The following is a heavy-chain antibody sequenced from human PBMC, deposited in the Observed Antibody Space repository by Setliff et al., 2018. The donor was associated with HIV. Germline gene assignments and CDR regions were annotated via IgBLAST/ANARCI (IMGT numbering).Heavy chain of an antibody. Sequence: ASETLSLTCTVSGGSINSYYWSWIRQPAGKGLEWIGRIYSSGSTNYNPSLKSRITMPVDMSKNQISLKLRSVTAADTAVYYCARGKTPPYGIVVEDDAFDIWGQGTMVT. CDR1: GGSINSYY. CDR3: ARGKTPPYGIVVEDDAFDI. J-gene: IGHJ3*02. D-gene: IGHD3-22*01. CDR2: IYSSGST. V-gene: IGHV4-4*07.